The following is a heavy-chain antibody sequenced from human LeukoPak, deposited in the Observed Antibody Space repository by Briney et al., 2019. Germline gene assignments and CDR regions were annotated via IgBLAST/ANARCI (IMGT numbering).Heavy chain of an antibody. CDR1: GGTFSSYA. V-gene: IGHV1-69*06. CDR3: ARVHPGGITMIVPRSDAFDI. D-gene: IGHD3-22*01. Sequence: ASVKVSCKASGGTFSSYAISWVRQAPGQGLEWMGGIIPIFGTANYAQKFQGRVTITADKSTSTAYMELSSLRSEDTAVYYCARVHPGGITMIVPRSDAFDIWGQGTMVTVSS. J-gene: IGHJ3*02. CDR2: IIPIFGTA.